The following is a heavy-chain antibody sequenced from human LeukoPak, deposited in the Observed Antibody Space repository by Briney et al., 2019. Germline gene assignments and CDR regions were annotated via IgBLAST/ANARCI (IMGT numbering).Heavy chain of an antibody. J-gene: IGHJ3*02. CDR2: IYSGGST. V-gene: IGHV3-66*01. CDR1: GFTFSFYA. CDR3: ARRGPYDILTGYYAHDAFDI. Sequence: GGSLRLSCAASGFTFSFYAMTWVRQAPGKGLEWVSVIYSGGSTYYADSVKGRFTISRDNSKNTLYLQMNSLRAEDTAVYYCARRGPYDILTGYYAHDAFDIWGQGTMVTVSS. D-gene: IGHD3-9*01.